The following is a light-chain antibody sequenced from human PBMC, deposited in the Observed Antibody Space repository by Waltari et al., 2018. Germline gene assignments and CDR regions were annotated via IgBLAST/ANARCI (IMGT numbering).Light chain of an antibody. J-gene: IGKJ4*01. CDR1: QSVSVY. V-gene: IGKV3-11*01. Sequence: EIVLTQSPATLSLSPGERATLSCRASQSVSVYLAWYQQKPGQAPRLLIFDASSRATGIPARFSGGGSGTDFTLTISSLEPEDFAVYYCQQRSNGLTFGGGTRVEIK. CDR3: QQRSNGLT. CDR2: DAS.